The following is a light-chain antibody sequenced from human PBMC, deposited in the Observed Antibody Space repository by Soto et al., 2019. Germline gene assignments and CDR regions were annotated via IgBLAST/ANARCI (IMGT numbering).Light chain of an antibody. CDR3: SSYTSSGTWV. J-gene: IGLJ3*02. V-gene: IGLV2-14*01. CDR1: SSDVGGYKY. Sequence: QSVLTQPASVSGSPGQSITISCTGTSSDVGGYKYVSWYQHHPGKAPKLMIYEVSNRPSGVSNRFSGSKSGNTASLTISGLRAEDEAHYSCSSYTSSGTWVFGGGTKLTVL. CDR2: EVS.